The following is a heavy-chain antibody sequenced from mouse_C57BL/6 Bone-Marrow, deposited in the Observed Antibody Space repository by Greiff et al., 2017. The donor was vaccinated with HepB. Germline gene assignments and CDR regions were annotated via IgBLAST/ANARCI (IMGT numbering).Heavy chain of an antibody. Sequence: QVHVKQSGPGLVQPSQSLSITCTVSGFSFTSYGVHWVRQSPGKGLEWLGVIWSGGSTDYNAAFISRLSISKDNSKSQVFFKMNSLQADDTAIYYCARNYDYDPWYYAMDYWGQGTSVTVSS. D-gene: IGHD2-4*01. CDR2: IWSGGST. CDR1: GFSFTSYG. J-gene: IGHJ4*01. V-gene: IGHV2-2*01. CDR3: ARNYDYDPWYYAMDY.